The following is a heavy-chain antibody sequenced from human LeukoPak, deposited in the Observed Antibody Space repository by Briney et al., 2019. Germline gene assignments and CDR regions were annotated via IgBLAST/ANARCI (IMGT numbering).Heavy chain of an antibody. CDR1: GYSFTSYW. V-gene: IGHV5-51*01. J-gene: IGHJ6*02. D-gene: IGHD2-2*01. CDR2: IYPGDSDT. Sequence: GESLKISCKGSGYSFTSYWIGWVRQMSGKGLEWMGIIYPGDSDTRYSPSFQGQVTISADKSISTAYLQWSSLKASDTAMYYCARLGRGDCSSTSCPGHYYGMDVWGQGTTVTVSS. CDR3: ARLGRGDCSSTSCPGHYYGMDV.